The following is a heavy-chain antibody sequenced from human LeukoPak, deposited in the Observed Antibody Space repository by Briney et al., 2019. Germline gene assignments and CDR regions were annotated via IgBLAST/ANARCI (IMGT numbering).Heavy chain of an antibody. CDR3: ASSLPMRWLQTRNYYYMDV. CDR2: ISAYNGNT. Sequence: WASVKVSCKASGYTFTSYGISWARQAPGQGLEWMGWISAYNGNTNYAQKLQGRVTMTTDTSTSTAYMELRSLRSDDTAVYYCASSLPMRWLQTRNYYYMDVWGKGTTVTISS. D-gene: IGHD5-24*01. J-gene: IGHJ6*03. V-gene: IGHV1-18*01. CDR1: GYTFTSYG.